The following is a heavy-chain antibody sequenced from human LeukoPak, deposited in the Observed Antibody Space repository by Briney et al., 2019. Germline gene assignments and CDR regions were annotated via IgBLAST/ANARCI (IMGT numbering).Heavy chain of an antibody. CDR3: ARVKRITMIVVVTKEYYFDY. V-gene: IGHV4-34*01. CDR1: GGSFSGYY. Sequence: SETLSLTCAVYGGSFSGYYWSWIRQPPGKGLEWIGEINHSGSTNYNPSPKSRVTISVDTSKNQFSLKLSSVTAADTAVYYCARVKRITMIVVVTKEYYFDYWGQGTPVTVSS. J-gene: IGHJ4*02. CDR2: INHSGST. D-gene: IGHD3-22*01.